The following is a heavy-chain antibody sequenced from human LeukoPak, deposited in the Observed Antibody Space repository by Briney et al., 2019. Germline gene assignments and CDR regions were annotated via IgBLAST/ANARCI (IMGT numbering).Heavy chain of an antibody. CDR1: GFTFDDYA. J-gene: IGHJ4*02. CDR2: ISWNSGSI. CDR3: ARDHYGDLDY. D-gene: IGHD4-17*01. V-gene: IGHV3-9*01. Sequence: GGSLRLSCAASGFTFDDYAMHWVRQAPGKGLEWVSGISWNSGSIGYADSVKGRFTISRDNAKNSLYLQMNSLRAEDTAVYYCARDHYGDLDYWGQGTLVTVSS.